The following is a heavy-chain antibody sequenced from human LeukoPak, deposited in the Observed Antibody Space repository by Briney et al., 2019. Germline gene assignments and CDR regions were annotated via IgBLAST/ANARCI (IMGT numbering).Heavy chain of an antibody. CDR3: TRFGEFNWFDP. CDR1: GFTVSSNY. CDR2: IYSGGST. J-gene: IGHJ5*02. V-gene: IGHV3-53*01. Sequence: GGSLRLSCAASGFTVSSNYMSWVRQAPGKGLEWVSVIYSGGSTYYADSVKGRFTISRDNSKNTLYLQMNSLRAEDTAVYYCTRFGEFNWFDPWGQGTLVTVSS. D-gene: IGHD3-10*01.